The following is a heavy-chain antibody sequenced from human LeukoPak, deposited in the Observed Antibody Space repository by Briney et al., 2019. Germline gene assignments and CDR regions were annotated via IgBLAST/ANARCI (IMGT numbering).Heavy chain of an antibody. J-gene: IGHJ4*02. CDR1: GFTFSSYG. Sequence: GGSLRLSCAASGFTFSSYGMNWVRQAPGKGLEWVSYISSSGSTIYYADSVKGRFTISRDNAKNSLYLQMNSLRAEDTAVYYCARYIWGFYFDYWGQGTLVTVSS. CDR2: ISSSGSTI. CDR3: ARYIWGFYFDY. D-gene: IGHD3-16*01. V-gene: IGHV3-48*03.